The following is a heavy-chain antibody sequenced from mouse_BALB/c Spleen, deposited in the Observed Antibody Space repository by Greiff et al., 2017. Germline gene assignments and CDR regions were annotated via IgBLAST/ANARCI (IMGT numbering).Heavy chain of an antibody. J-gene: IGHJ4*01. CDR3: ARRGYYYGSSHAMDY. CDR1: GFSLTTSG. Sequence: QVQLQQSGPGLLQPSQSLSITCTVSGFSLTTSGVHWVCQSPGKGLERLGVIWSGGSTDYNAAFILRLSISKDNSTSHVFFKMNSLQANDTAKYYCARRGYYYGSSHAMDYWGQGTSVTVSS. D-gene: IGHD1-1*01. CDR2: IWSGGST. V-gene: IGHV2-2*02.